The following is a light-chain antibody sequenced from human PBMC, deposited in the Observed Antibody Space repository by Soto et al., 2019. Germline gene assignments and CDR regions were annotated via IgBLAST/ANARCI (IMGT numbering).Light chain of an antibody. Sequence: EIVLTQSPATLSLSPGERATLSCRASQSVSSYLAWYQQKPGQAPRLLIYDASNRATGIPARFSGSGSGTDFTLTISSLEPEDFAVYYCQQLTFGGGTKVEIK. CDR3: QQLT. J-gene: IGKJ4*01. CDR1: QSVSSY. V-gene: IGKV3-11*01. CDR2: DAS.